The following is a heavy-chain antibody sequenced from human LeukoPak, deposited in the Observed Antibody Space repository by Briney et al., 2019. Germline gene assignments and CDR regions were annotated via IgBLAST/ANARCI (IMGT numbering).Heavy chain of an antibody. CDR2: IYYSGST. CDR1: GGSISSYH. CDR3: ARESDGSAPHMDV. Sequence: SETLSLTCTVSGGSISSYHWSWIRQPPGKGLEWIGYIYYSGSTNYNPSLKSRVTISVDTSKNQFSLKLSSVTAADTAVYYCARESDGSAPHMDVWGKGTTVTVSS. J-gene: IGHJ6*04. V-gene: IGHV4-59*01. D-gene: IGHD3-10*01.